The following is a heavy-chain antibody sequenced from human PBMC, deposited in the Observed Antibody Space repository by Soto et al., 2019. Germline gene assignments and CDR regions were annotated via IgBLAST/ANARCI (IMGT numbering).Heavy chain of an antibody. CDR2: IIPIFGTA. V-gene: IGHV1-69*13. Sequence: VASVKVSCKASGGTFSSYAISWVRQAPGQGLEWMGGIIPIFGTANYAQKFQGRVTITADESTSTAYMELNSLRSEDTAVYYCARGAYYDSSGYSHFDYWGQGTLVTVSS. CDR1: GGTFSSYA. D-gene: IGHD3-22*01. J-gene: IGHJ4*02. CDR3: ARGAYYDSSGYSHFDY.